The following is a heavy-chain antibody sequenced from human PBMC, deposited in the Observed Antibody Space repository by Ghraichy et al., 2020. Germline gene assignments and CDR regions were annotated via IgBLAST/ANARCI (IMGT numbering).Heavy chain of an antibody. Sequence: GGSLRLSCAASGFTFSSYGMHWVRQAPGKGLEWVAVISYDGSNKYYADSVKGRFTISRDNSKNTLYLQMNSLRAEDTAVYYCAKDFDSSGWYVDYWGQGTLVTVSS. CDR2: ISYDGSNK. J-gene: IGHJ4*02. D-gene: IGHD6-19*01. CDR1: GFTFSSYG. V-gene: IGHV3-30*18. CDR3: AKDFDSSGWYVDY.